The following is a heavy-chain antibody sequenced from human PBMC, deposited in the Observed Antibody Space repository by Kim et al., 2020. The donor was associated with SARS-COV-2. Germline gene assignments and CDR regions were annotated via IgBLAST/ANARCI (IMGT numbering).Heavy chain of an antibody. CDR2: ISGSGGST. J-gene: IGHJ4*02. V-gene: IGHV3-23*01. CDR1: GFTFSSYA. Sequence: GGSLRLSCAASGFTFSSYAMSWVRQAPGKGLEWVSAISGSGGSTYYADSVKGRFTISRDNSKNTLYLQMNSLRAEDTAVYDCAKDWDGDIVPTGYWGQGTLVTVSS. D-gene: IGHD5-12*01. CDR3: AKDWDGDIVPTGY.